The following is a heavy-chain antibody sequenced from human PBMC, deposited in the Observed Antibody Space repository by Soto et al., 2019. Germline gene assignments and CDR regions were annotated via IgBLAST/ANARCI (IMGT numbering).Heavy chain of an antibody. CDR2: IYYSGST. J-gene: IGHJ4*02. D-gene: IGHD3-22*01. CDR1: GGSVSSGSYY. CDR3: ARTRDYYDSSFDY. Sequence: QVQLQESGPGLVKPSETLSLTCTVSGGSVSSGSYYWSWIRQPPGKGLEWIGYIYYSGSTNYNPSRKSRVTISVDTSKKQFSLKLSSVTAADTAVYYCARTRDYYDSSFDYWGQGTLVTVSS. V-gene: IGHV4-61*01.